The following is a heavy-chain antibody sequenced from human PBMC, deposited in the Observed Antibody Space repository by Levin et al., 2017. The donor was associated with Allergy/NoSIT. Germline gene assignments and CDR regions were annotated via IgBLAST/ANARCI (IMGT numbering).Heavy chain of an antibody. V-gene: IGHV1-69*13. CDR3: ARVAMVRGVIKSEDY. CDR1: GGTFSSYA. J-gene: IGHJ4*02. Sequence: SVKVSCKASGGTFSSYAISWVRQAPGQGLEWMGGIIPIFGTANYAQKFQGRVTITADESTSTAYMELSSLRSEDTAVYYCARVAMVRGVIKSEDYWGQGTLVTVSS. D-gene: IGHD3-10*01. CDR2: IIPIFGTA.